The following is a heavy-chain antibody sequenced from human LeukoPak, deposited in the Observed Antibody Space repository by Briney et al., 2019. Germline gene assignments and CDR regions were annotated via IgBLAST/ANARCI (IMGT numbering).Heavy chain of an antibody. CDR1: GYTFTSYA. J-gene: IGHJ4*02. D-gene: IGHD3-22*01. CDR2: TNAGNGNT. V-gene: IGHV1-3*02. CDR3: ARGGYYYDSSGYYPLYY. Sequence: ASVKVSCKASGYTFTSYAMHWVRQAPGQRLEWMGWTNAGNGNTKYSQEFQGRVTITRDTSASTAYMELSSLRSEDMAVYYCARGGYYYDSSGYYPLYYWGQGTLVTVSS.